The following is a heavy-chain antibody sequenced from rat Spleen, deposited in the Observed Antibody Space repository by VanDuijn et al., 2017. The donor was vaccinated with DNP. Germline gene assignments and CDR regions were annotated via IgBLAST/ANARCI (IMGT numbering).Heavy chain of an antibody. Sequence: EVQLVESGGGLVKPGGSLKLSCVASGFTFRDYDMAWVRQAPKRGLEWVTTITYVGTITYYRDSVKGRFTISRDNAKSTLYLQMDSLRSEDTATYFCARHGRVTTVAAYWYFDFWGPGTMVTVSS. CDR2: ITYVGTIT. V-gene: IGHV5-7*01. CDR1: GFTFRDYD. CDR3: ARHGRVTTVAAYWYFDF. D-gene: IGHD1-11*01. J-gene: IGHJ1*01.